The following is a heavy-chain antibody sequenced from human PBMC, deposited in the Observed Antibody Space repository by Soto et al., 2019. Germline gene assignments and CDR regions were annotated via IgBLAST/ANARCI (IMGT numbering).Heavy chain of an antibody. CDR3: ARGRYGDY. D-gene: IGHD1-1*01. Sequence: QVHLVQSGAEVKEPGASVKVSCKGSGYDFTTYGIAWVRQAPGQGLEWMAWISAHNGNTDYAQKLQGRVTVTRDTSTSTAYMELTSLRSDDTAVYYCARGRYGDYWGQGALVTVSS. J-gene: IGHJ4*02. CDR2: ISAHNGNT. CDR1: GYDFTTYG. V-gene: IGHV1-18*01.